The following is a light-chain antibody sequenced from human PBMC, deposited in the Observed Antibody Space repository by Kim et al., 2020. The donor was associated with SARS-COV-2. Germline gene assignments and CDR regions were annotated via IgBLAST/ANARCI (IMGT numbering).Light chain of an antibody. V-gene: IGKV1-39*01. J-gene: IGKJ2*01. Sequence: DIQMTQSPSSLSASVRDRVTITCRASQSITTFLNWYQQHPGKAPKLLIYAASTLHIGVPSRFSGSGSGTDFSLTISSLQPEDFATYYCQQSYSTPYTFGQGTKLEI. CDR1: QSITTF. CDR3: QQSYSTPYT. CDR2: AAS.